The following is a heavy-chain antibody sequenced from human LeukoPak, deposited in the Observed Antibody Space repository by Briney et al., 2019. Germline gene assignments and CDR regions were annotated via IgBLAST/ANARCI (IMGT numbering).Heavy chain of an antibody. D-gene: IGHD5-18*01. Sequence: SETLSLTCAVYGGSFSGYYWSWIRQPPGKGLEWIGEINHSGSTNYNPSLKSRVTISVDTSKNQFSLKLSSVTAADTAVYYCARGGDSYGLHYWGQGTLVTVSS. CDR3: ARGGDSYGLHY. J-gene: IGHJ4*02. CDR1: GGSFSGYY. CDR2: INHSGST. V-gene: IGHV4-34*01.